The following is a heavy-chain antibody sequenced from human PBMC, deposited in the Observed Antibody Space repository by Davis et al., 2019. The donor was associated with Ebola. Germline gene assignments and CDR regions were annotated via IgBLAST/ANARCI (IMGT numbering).Heavy chain of an antibody. V-gene: IGHV4-39*01. Sequence: MPSETLSLTCTVSGGSISSSSYYWGWIRQPPGKGLEWIGSIYYSGSTYYNPSLKSRVTISVDTSKNQFSLKLSSVTAADTAVYYRAISSTVHYYYYYGMDVWGQGTTVTVSS. D-gene: IGHD6-6*01. CDR1: GGSISSSSYY. CDR2: IYYSGST. CDR3: AISSTVHYYYYYGMDV. J-gene: IGHJ6*02.